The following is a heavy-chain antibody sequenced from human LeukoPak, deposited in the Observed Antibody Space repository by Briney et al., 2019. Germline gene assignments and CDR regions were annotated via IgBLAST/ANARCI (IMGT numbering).Heavy chain of an antibody. D-gene: IGHD6-13*01. V-gene: IGHV3-23*01. CDR3: AKDRAAAGTGVRDYYYYYGMDV. CDR2: ISGSGGST. CDR1: GFTFNTNN. J-gene: IGHJ6*02. Sequence: GGSLRLSCAASGFTFNTNNMNWVRQAPGKGLEWVSAISGSGGSTYYADSVKGRFTISRDNSKNTLYLQMNSLRAEDTAVYYCAKDRAAAGTGVRDYYYYYGMDVWGQGTTVTVSS.